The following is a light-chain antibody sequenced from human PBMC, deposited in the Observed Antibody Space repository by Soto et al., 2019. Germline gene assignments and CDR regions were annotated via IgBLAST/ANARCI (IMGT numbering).Light chain of an antibody. CDR2: VAS. CDR1: QSINKY. J-gene: IGKJ3*01. CDR3: QQTYSTPFL. V-gene: IGKV1-39*01. Sequence: DIQMTQSPSSLSASVGDRVTITCRASQSINKYINWYQQKPGKAPNLLSNVASSLQSGDPSRFSGSRSGTDFTITISNLQPEDFATYCRQQTYSTPFLFGPGTKVDIK.